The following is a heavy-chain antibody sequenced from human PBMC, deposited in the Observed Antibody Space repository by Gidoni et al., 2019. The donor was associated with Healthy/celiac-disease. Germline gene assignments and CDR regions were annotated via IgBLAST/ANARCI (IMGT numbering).Heavy chain of an antibody. D-gene: IGHD5-18*01. J-gene: IGHJ6*04. V-gene: IGHV4-31*02. Sequence: GGSISSGGYDWSWIRQHQGKGLEWIGYIYYSGSTYYNPSLNSRVTISVDTSKNQFSLKLSSVTAADTAVYYCARDRNTAMDRGLVVWGKGTTVTVSS. CDR3: ARDRNTAMDRGLVV. CDR2: IYYSGST. CDR1: GGSISSGGYD.